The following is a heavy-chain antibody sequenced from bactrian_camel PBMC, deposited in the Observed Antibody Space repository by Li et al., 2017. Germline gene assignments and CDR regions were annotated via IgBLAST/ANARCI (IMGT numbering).Heavy chain of an antibody. Sequence: VQLVESGGGLVQPGGSLRLSCVASGFTFDTHTMNWVRQPPGQGLEWIAGINAGGYSTYYSDSVKGRFTISRDNAKNTLYLQLNSLDSEDTAMYYCVTDFSADPNYWGQGTQVTVS. CDR3: VTDFSADPNY. J-gene: IGHJ4*01. V-gene: IGHV3S1*01. CDR1: GFTFDTHT. CDR2: INAGGYST.